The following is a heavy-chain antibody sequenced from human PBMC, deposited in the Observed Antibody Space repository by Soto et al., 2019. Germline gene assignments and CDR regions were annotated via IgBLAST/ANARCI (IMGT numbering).Heavy chain of an antibody. CDR3: ARASAGALYDF. J-gene: IGHJ4*02. Sequence: QVQLVQSGAGVRMPGASVNVSFKTSGYIFTNYGVAWVRQAPGQGLELVAWISGYNGYPKHTQKFQGRVTVTTDTTTRTGYMELRNLRSDDTAVYYCARASAGALYDFWGQGTRVTVSS. D-gene: IGHD6-13*01. CDR2: ISGYNGYP. CDR1: GYIFTNYG. V-gene: IGHV1-18*01.